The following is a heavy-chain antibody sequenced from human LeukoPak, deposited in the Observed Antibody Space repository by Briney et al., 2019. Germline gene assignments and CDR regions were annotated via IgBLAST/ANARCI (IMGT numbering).Heavy chain of an antibody. V-gene: IGHV4-59*01. J-gene: IGHJ4*02. Sequence: SETLSLTCTVSGGSISSYYWSWIRQPPGKGLEWIGYIYYSGSTNYNPSLKSRVTISVDTSKNQFSLKLSSVTAADTAVYYCARDTSWPTPIAAAGNAFVLPDYWGQGTLVTVSS. D-gene: IGHD6-13*01. CDR3: ARDTSWPTPIAAAGNAFVLPDY. CDR1: GGSISSYY. CDR2: IYYSGST.